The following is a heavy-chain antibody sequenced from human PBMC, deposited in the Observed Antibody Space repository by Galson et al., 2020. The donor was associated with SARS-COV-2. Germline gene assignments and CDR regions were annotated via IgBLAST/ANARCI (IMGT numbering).Heavy chain of an antibody. CDR2: IWYDGSNK. Sequence: GGSLRLSCAASGFTFSSYGMHWVRQAPGKGLEWVAVIWYDGSNKYYADSVKGRFTISRDNSKNTLYLQMNSLRAEDTAVYYCARDLSIGGDSRERELGYWGQGTLVTVSS. CDR3: ARDLSIGGDSRERELGY. D-gene: IGHD3-22*01. CDR1: GFTFSSYG. V-gene: IGHV3-33*01. J-gene: IGHJ4*02.